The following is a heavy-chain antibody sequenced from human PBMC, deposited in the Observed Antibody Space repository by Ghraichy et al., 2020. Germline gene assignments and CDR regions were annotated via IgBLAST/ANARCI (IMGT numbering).Heavy chain of an antibody. CDR2: TNRDGSEK. V-gene: IGHV3-7*01. J-gene: IGHJ4*02. CDR1: GFTFNTYS. Sequence: GGSLRLSCAASGFTFNTYSMTWVRQAPGKGLAWVASTNRDGSEKCYADSVKGRFTISRDNAKNSLYLQMDSLRAEDTAVYYCARDWGDGGNGRSADYWGQGALVTVSS. CDR3: ARDWGDGGNGRSADY. D-gene: IGHD4-23*01.